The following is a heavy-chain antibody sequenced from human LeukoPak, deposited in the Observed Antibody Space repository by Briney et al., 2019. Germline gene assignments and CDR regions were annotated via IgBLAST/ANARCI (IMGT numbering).Heavy chain of an antibody. CDR2: IIPIFDTA. V-gene: IGHV1-69*13. CDR3: ARAPTYYDSSGYYFGEYYYYMDV. CDR1: GGTFSSYT. Sequence: WASVKVSCKASGGTFSSYTINWVRQAPGQGLEWMGGIIPIFDTAKYAQKFQGRVTITADESTSTAYMELSSLRSEDTAVYYCARAPTYYDSSGYYFGEYYYYMDVWGKGTTVTVSS. J-gene: IGHJ6*03. D-gene: IGHD3-22*01.